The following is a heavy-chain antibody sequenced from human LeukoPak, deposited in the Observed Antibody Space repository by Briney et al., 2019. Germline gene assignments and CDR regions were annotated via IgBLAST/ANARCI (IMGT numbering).Heavy chain of an antibody. CDR1: GDSISSYY. J-gene: IGHJ3*02. CDR3: ASLASYYYDSSGTHAFDI. V-gene: IGHV4-59*01. CDR2: IYHSGST. D-gene: IGHD3-22*01. Sequence: SETLSLTCTVSGDSISSYYWSWIRQPPGKGLEWIGYIYHSGSTNYNPSLKSRVTISVDTSKNQFSLKLSSVTAADTAVYYCASLASYYYDSSGTHAFDIWGQGTMVTVSS.